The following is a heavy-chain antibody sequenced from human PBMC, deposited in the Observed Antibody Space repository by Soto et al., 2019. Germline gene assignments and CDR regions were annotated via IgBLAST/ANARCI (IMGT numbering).Heavy chain of an antibody. CDR3: ARDPGVNWA. CDR1: GFTVSNNY. Sequence: EVQLVESGGGLVQPGGALRLACVASGFTVSNNYMTWVRQAPGKGLEWVPNMYSGGGTFYTDSATGRLTISSDSSTNTLYLQMDNVRAEDTAVYYCARDPGVNWAWGKGTTVTVSS. V-gene: IGHV3-66*01. D-gene: IGHD2-8*01. CDR2: MYSGGGT. J-gene: IGHJ6*04.